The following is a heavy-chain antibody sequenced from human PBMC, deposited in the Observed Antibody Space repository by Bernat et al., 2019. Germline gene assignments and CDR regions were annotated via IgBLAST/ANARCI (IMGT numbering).Heavy chain of an antibody. CDR3: ARVGYCSGGSCYDDDY. J-gene: IGHJ4*02. Sequence: QLQLQESGPGLVKPSETLSLTCTVSGGSISSSSYYWGWIRQPPGKGLEWIGSIYYSGSTYYNPSLKSRGTLSVDTSKNQFSLKLSSVTAADTAVYYCARVGYCSGGSCYDDDYWGQGTLVTVSS. CDR1: GGSISSSSYY. V-gene: IGHV4-39*01. D-gene: IGHD2-15*01. CDR2: IYYSGST.